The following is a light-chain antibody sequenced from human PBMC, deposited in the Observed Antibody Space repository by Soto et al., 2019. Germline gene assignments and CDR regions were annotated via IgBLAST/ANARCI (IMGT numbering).Light chain of an antibody. CDR3: SSYAGSYTLV. V-gene: IGLV2-11*01. CDR1: SNDVGGYNF. J-gene: IGLJ2*01. Sequence: QSALTQPRSVSGSPGQSVTISCTGTSNDVGGYNFVSWYQQHPGKVPKLFIYDVSRRPSGVPDRFPGSKSGNTASLTISGLQAEDEADYYCSSYAGSYTLVFGGGTKLTVL. CDR2: DVS.